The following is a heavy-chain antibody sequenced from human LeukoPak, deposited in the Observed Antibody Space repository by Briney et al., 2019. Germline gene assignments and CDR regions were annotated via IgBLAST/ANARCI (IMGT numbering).Heavy chain of an antibody. V-gene: IGHV3-74*01. CDR2: INSDGSST. CDR3: ARSLAAAAGTFDY. Sequence: GGSLRLSCAASGFTFSSYWMHWVRQAPGKGLVWFSRINSDGSSTSYADSVKGRFTISRDNAKNTLYLQMNSLRAEDTAVYYCARSLAAAAGTFDYWGQGTLVTVSS. CDR1: GFTFSSYW. J-gene: IGHJ4*02. D-gene: IGHD6-13*01.